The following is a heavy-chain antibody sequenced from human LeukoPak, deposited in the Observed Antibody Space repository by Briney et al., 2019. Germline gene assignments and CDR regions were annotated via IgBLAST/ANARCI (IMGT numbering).Heavy chain of an antibody. D-gene: IGHD6-13*01. CDR2: ISWNSSSI. CDR1: GFTFDDYA. V-gene: IGHV3-9*01. Sequence: GRSLRLSCAASGFTFDDYAMHWARQAPGKGLEWVSDISWNSSSIGYADSVKGRFTISRDNAKNSLYLQMNSLRAEDTALYYCAKGELEAAGTVFDYWGQGTLVTVSS. CDR3: AKGELEAAGTVFDY. J-gene: IGHJ4*02.